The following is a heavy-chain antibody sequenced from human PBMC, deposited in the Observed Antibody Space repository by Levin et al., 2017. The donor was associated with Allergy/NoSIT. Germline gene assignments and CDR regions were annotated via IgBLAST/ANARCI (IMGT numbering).Heavy chain of an antibody. D-gene: IGHD2-2*01. CDR1: GFTFSNSY. J-gene: IGHJ4*02. Sequence: LSLTCAASGFTFSNSYMHWVRQAPGKGLVWVSRVYSDGTITDYADSVKGRFTISRDNARNMLYLQMNSLRAEDTAVYYCARGGCSSTSCLDNWGQGILVTVS. CDR3: ARGGCSSTSCLDN. V-gene: IGHV3-74*01. CDR2: VYSDGTIT.